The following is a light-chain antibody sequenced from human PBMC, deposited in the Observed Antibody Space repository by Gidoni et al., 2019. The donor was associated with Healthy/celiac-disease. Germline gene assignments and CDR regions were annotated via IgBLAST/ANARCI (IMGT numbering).Light chain of an antibody. V-gene: IGKV3-20*01. J-gene: IGKJ4*01. CDR2: GAS. Sequence: EIVLTQSPGTLSLSPGERDTLSCRASQSVSSSYLAWYQQKPGQAPRLLIYGASSRATGIPDRFSGSGSGTDFTLTISRLEPEDFAVYYCQQYGSSPSGLTFGGGTKVEIK. CDR3: QQYGSSPSGLT. CDR1: QSVSSSY.